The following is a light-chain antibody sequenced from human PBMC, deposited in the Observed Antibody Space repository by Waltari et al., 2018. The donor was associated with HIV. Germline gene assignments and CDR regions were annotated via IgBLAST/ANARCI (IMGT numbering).Light chain of an antibody. Sequence: EIVLTQSPATLSLSPGERATLSCRASQSVSSYLAWYQQNPGQAPRLLIYDATTRATGIPARFSGSGSGTDFTRTISSLEPEDFAVYYCQQRSIWPLITFGQGTRLEIK. V-gene: IGKV3-11*01. CDR1: QSVSSY. J-gene: IGKJ5*01. CDR3: QQRSIWPLIT. CDR2: DAT.